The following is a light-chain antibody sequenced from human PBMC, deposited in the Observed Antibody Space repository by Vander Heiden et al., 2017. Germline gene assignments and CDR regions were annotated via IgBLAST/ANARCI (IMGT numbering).Light chain of an antibody. Sequence: SYELTQPPPVSVTPGRTARITCSGDALPKQYAYWYQQKPGQAPVLVIYKDSERPSGIPERFSGSSSGTTVTLTISGVQAEDEADYYCQSADSSGTYRMFGGGTKLTVL. CDR3: QSADSSGTYRM. CDR1: ALPKQY. CDR2: KDS. J-gene: IGLJ3*02. V-gene: IGLV3-25*03.